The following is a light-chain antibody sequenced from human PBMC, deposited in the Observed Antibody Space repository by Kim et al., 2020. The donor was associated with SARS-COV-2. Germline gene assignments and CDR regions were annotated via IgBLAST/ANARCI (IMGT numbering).Light chain of an antibody. CDR1: SSDVGSYSR. V-gene: IGLV2-18*02. CDR2: DVS. Sequence: GQSVTTACTGPSSDVGSYSRVSWYQQPPGTAPKLMIYDVSTRPSGVPDRFSGSKSANTASLTISGLQGDDEADYYCTSKTVSGTLVFGGGTKLTVL. CDR3: TSKTVSGTLV. J-gene: IGLJ2*01.